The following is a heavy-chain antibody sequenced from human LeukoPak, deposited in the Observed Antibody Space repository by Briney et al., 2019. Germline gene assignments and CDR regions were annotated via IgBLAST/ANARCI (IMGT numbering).Heavy chain of an antibody. V-gene: IGHV1-2*02. CDR1: GYTFTGYY. CDR2: INPNSGGT. Sequence: RASVKVSCKASGYTFTGYYMHWVRQAPGQGLEWMGWINPNSGGTNYAQKFQGRVTMTRDTSISTAYMELSRLRSDDTAVYYCAKRACSSTSCLPSYFDYWGQGTLVTVSS. D-gene: IGHD2-2*01. J-gene: IGHJ4*02. CDR3: AKRACSSTSCLPSYFDY.